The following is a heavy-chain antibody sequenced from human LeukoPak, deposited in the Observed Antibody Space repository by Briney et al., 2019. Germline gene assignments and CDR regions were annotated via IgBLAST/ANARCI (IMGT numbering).Heavy chain of an antibody. CDR3: ARAGWIFGVADPPYYFDY. D-gene: IGHD3-3*01. CDR1: GFTFSSYS. J-gene: IGHJ4*02. CDR2: ISSSYI. V-gene: IGHV3-21*01. Sequence: LGGSLRLSCAASGFTFSSYSMNWVRQAPGKGLEWVSSISSSYIYYADSVKGRFTISRDNAKNSLYLQMNSLRAEDTAVYYCARAGWIFGVADPPYYFDYWGQGTLVTVSS.